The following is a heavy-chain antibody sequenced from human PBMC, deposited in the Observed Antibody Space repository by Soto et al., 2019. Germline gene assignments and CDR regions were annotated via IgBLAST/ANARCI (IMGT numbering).Heavy chain of an antibody. CDR2: IYYSGST. D-gene: IGHD6-13*01. V-gene: IGHV4-61*05. J-gene: IGHJ6*02. CDR1: GGSISSSSYY. CDR3: ARASNMGTGSWYSDYYYYYGMDV. Sequence: SETLSLTCTVSGGSISSSSYYWGWIRQPPGKGLEWIGYIYYSGSTNYNPSLKGRVTISVDTSKDQFSLKLSSVTAADTAVYYCARASNMGTGSWYSDYYYYYGMDVWGQGTTVTVSS.